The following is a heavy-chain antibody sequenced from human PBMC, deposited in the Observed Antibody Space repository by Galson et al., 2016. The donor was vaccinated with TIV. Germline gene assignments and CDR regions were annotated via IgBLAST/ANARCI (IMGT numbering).Heavy chain of an antibody. CDR2: ISSTGSTI. J-gene: IGHJ6*02. D-gene: IGHD6-19*01. V-gene: IGHV3-48*03. CDR1: RFTFSSYE. Sequence: SLRLSCAASRFTFSSYEMNWVRQAPGKGLEWVSYISSTGSTIYYADSVKGRFTISRDNAKNSLYLQMNSLRAEDTAVYYCAREGRRALAGLYFYYNAMDVWGQGTTVTVSS. CDR3: AREGRRALAGLYFYYNAMDV.